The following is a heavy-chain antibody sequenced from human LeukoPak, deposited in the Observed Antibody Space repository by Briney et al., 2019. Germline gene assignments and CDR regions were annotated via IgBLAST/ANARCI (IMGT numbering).Heavy chain of an antibody. CDR3: ARGTRVDYGGKE. J-gene: IGHJ4*02. CDR2: IYYSGST. CDR1: GGSISSSSYY. Sequence: KPSETLSLTCTVSGGSISSSSYYWGWIRQPPGKGLEWIGYIYYSGSTNYNPSLKSRVTISVDTSKNQFSLKLSSVTAADTAVYYCARGTRVDYGGKEWGQGTLVTVSS. V-gene: IGHV4-61*05. D-gene: IGHD4-23*01.